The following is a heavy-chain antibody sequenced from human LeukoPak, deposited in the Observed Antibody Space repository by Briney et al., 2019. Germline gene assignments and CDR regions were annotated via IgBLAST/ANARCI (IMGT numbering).Heavy chain of an antibody. CDR3: TRLHDYSNHLDY. D-gene: IGHD4-11*01. V-gene: IGHV3-73*01. CDR2: IRSKANSYAT. J-gene: IGHJ4*02. CDR1: GFTFSGSA. Sequence: GGSLRLSCAASGFTFSGSAMHWVRQASGKGLEWVGRIRSKANSYATAYAASVKGRFTISRDDSKNTAYLQMNSLKTEDTAVYYCTRLHDYSNHLDYWGQGTLVTVSS.